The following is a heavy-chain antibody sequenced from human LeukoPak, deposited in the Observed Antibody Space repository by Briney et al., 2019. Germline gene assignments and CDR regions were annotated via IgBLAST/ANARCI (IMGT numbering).Heavy chain of an antibody. V-gene: IGHV4-61*02. Sequence: PSDTLSLTCTVSGDSISSGDYYWSWIRQPAGKGLEWIGRIYTSGSTNYNPSLKSRVTMSVDTSKNQFSLKLSSVTAADTAVYYCAKGGWYFDYWGQGTLVTVSS. CDR1: GDSISSGDYY. J-gene: IGHJ4*02. D-gene: IGHD6-19*01. CDR3: AKGGWYFDY. CDR2: IYTSGST.